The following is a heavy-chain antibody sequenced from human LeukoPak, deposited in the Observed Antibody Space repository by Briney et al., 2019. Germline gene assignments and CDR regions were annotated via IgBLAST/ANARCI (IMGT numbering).Heavy chain of an antibody. CDR1: GLPIADFA. Sequence: PGGSLRLSCVASGLPIADFAMHWVRQAPGKGLELVSLISVDGVGTFYADSVRGRFSISRDNSKNSLSLEMNSLRTEDTAMYYCARESGKFDYWGQGTLVAVSS. CDR3: ARESGKFDY. CDR2: ISVDGVGT. J-gene: IGHJ4*02. V-gene: IGHV3-43*02.